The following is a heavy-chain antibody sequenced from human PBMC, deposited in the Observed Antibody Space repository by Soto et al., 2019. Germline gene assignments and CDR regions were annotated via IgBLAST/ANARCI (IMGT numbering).Heavy chain of an antibody. Sequence: GVSLRLSCVASGFIFSNFGMHCVRQAPGKGLEWVAVISSDEKIKQYADSVRGRFAISRDNSKNTLYLQMTSLRAEDTAIYYCARGLRSVLDYWGKGTLVTVS. J-gene: IGHJ4*02. CDR3: ARGLRSVLDY. V-gene: IGHV3-33*01. CDR2: ISSDEKIK. D-gene: IGHD6-6*01. CDR1: GFIFSNFG.